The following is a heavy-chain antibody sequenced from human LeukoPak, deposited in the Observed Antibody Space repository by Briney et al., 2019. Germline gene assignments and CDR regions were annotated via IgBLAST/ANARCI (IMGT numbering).Heavy chain of an antibody. CDR1: GGTFSSYA. Sequence: SVKVSCKASGGTFSSYAISWVRQAPGQGPEWMGGIIPIFGTANYAQKFQGRVTITADESTSTAYMELSSLRSEDTAVYYCARVVLRFLEWRWGSFDYWGQGTLVTVSS. CDR3: ARVVLRFLEWRWGSFDY. J-gene: IGHJ4*02. CDR2: IIPIFGTA. V-gene: IGHV1-69*13. D-gene: IGHD3-3*01.